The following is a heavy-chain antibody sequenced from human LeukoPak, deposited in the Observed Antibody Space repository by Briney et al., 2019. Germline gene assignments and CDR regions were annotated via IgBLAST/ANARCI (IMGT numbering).Heavy chain of an antibody. J-gene: IGHJ4*02. CDR1: GGSISSYY. Sequence: SETLSLTCTVSGGSISSYYWSWIRQPPGKGLEWIGEINHSGSTNYNPSLKSRVTISVDTSKNQFSLKLSSVTAADTAVYYCARGRGCSSTSCHRNFDYWGQGTLVTVSS. V-gene: IGHV4-34*01. D-gene: IGHD2-2*01. CDR3: ARGRGCSSTSCHRNFDY. CDR2: INHSGST.